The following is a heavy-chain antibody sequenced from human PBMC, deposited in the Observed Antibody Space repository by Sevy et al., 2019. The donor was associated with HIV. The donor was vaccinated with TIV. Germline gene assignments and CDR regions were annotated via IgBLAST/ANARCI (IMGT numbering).Heavy chain of an antibody. Sequence: GGSLRLSCAASGFTFSSYAMHWVRQAPGKGLEWVAVISYDGSNKYYADSVKGRFTISRDNAKNSVFLQMNSLRAEDTAVYFCATSRRDYYNYYFDYWGHGTLVTVSS. D-gene: IGHD3-22*01. CDR3: ATSRRDYYNYYFDY. CDR1: GFTFSSYA. J-gene: IGHJ4*01. CDR2: ISYDGSNK. V-gene: IGHV3-30*04.